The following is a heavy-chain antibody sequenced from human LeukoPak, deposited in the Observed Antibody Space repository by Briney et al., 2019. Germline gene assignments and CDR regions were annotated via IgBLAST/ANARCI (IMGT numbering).Heavy chain of an antibody. J-gene: IGHJ4*02. CDR3: ARGARGYCSGGSCLYDY. CDR2: MNPNSGNT. CDR1: GYTFTSYD. D-gene: IGHD2-15*01. Sequence: ASVKVSCKASGYTFTSYDINWVRQATGQGLEWMGWMNPNSGNTGYAQKFQGRVTMTSNTAISTAYMELSSLRSEDTAVYDCARGARGYCSGGSCLYDYWGQGTLVTVSS. V-gene: IGHV1-8*01.